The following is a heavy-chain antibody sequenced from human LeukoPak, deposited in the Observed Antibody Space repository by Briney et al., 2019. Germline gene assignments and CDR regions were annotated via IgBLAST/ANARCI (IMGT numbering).Heavy chain of an antibody. CDR1: GFTFGDCA. D-gene: IGHD2-8*01. J-gene: IGHJ4*02. CDR3: TRDHYCTNGVCYRSPIDY. V-gene: IGHV3-49*03. Sequence: GGSLRLSCTASGFTFGDCAMNWFRQAPGKGLEWVGFIRSKAYGGTTEYAASVKGRFTISRDDSKSIAYLQMNSLKTEDTAVYYCTRDHYCTNGVCYRSPIDYWGQGTLVTVSS. CDR2: IRSKAYGGTT.